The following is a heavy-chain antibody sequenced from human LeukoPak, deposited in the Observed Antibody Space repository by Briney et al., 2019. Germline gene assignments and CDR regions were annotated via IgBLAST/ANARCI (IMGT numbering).Heavy chain of an antibody. CDR1: GFTFSSYG. D-gene: IGHD3-22*01. V-gene: IGHV3-30*02. CDR3: VKAIIKAEYYYDSSGYRPSYYFDY. CDR2: IRYDGSNK. Sequence: GGSLRLSCAASGFTFSSYGMHWVRQAPGKGLEWVAFIRYDGSNKYCADSVKGRFTISRDNSKNTLYLQMNSLRAEDTAVYHCVKAIIKAEYYYDSSGYRPSYYFDYWGQGTLVTVSS. J-gene: IGHJ4*02.